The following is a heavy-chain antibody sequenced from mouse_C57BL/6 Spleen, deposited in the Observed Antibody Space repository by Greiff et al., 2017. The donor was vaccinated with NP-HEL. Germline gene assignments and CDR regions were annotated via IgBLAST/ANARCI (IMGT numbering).Heavy chain of an antibody. D-gene: IGHD4-1*01. V-gene: IGHV1-64*01. CDR1: GYTFTSYW. CDR2: IHPNSGST. J-gene: IGHJ4*01. Sequence: QVQLQQPGAELVKPGASVKLSCKASGYTFTSYWMHWVKQRPGQGLEWIGMIHPNSGSTNYNEKFKSKATLTVDKSSSTAYMQLSSLTSEDSAVYYCAREGTGTRAMDCWGQGASVTVSS. CDR3: AREGTGTRAMDC.